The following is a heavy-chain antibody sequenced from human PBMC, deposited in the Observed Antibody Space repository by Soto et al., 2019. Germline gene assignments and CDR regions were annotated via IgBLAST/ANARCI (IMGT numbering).Heavy chain of an antibody. CDR1: GGTFSGHA. CDR2: LIPLFGTT. D-gene: IGHD7-27*01. CDR3: ARGPNWGYRFDS. J-gene: IGHJ4*02. Sequence: QVQLVQSGAEVKKPGSSVKVSCEASGGTFSGHAISWVRQAPGQGPEWMGGLIPLFGTTQHAQKSQHSRAITSDKSTSTAYLELTSLRFKYTAIYYCARGPNWGYRFDSWGQGTLVTVSS. V-gene: IGHV1-69*06.